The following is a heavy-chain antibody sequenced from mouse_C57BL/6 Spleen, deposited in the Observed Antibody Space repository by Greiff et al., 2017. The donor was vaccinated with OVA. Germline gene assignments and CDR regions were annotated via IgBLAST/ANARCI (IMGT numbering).Heavy chain of an antibody. CDR3: TRGELPFYYGSSTYAMDY. V-gene: IGHV5-9-1*02. Sequence: EVKLMESGEGLVKPGGSLKLSCAASGFTFSSYAMSWVRQTPEKRLEWVAYISSGGDYIYYADTVKGRFTISRDNARNTLYLQMSSLKSEDTAMYYCTRGELPFYYGSSTYAMDYWGQGTSVTVSS. CDR2: ISSGGDYI. J-gene: IGHJ4*01. D-gene: IGHD1-1*01. CDR1: GFTFSSYA.